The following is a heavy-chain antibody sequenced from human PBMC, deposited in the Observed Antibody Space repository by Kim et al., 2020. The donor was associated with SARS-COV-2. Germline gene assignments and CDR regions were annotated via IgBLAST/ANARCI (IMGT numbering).Heavy chain of an antibody. CDR1: GFTFSSYG. D-gene: IGHD2-2*01. Sequence: GGSLRLSCAASGFTFSSYGMHWVRQAPGKGLEWVAVIWYDGSNKYYADSVKGRFTISRDNSKNTLYLQMNSLRAEDTAVYYCAKDAVPAAIPLLHWFDPWGQGTLVTVSS. J-gene: IGHJ5*02. CDR2: IWYDGSNK. CDR3: AKDAVPAAIPLLHWFDP. V-gene: IGHV3-33*06.